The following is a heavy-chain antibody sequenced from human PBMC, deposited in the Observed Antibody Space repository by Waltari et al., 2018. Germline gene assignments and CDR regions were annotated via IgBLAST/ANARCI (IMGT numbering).Heavy chain of an antibody. V-gene: IGHV4-59*01. CDR3: ARDAPDFKAAGAFDI. CDR2: IYYSGST. Sequence: QVQLQESGPGLVKPSETLSLTCTVSGGSISSYYWSWIRQPPGKGLEWIGYIYYSGSTNYNPSLKSRVTISVDTSKNQFSLKLSSVTAADTAVYYCARDAPDFKAAGAFDIWGQGTMVTVSS. CDR1: GGSISSYY. J-gene: IGHJ3*02. D-gene: IGHD6-13*01.